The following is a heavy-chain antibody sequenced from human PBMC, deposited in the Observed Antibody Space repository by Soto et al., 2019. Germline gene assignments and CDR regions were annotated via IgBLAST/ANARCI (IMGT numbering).Heavy chain of an antibody. CDR3: ASQRGGRYYAFDI. V-gene: IGHV4-39*01. D-gene: IGHD6-19*01. CDR2: IYFSGST. Sequence: QLQLQESGPGLVKPSETLSLTCTVSGGSITSSSYYWGWIRQPPGKGLEWIGSIYFSGSTYYNPSLKSRVTISVDTSKNQFSLKLSSVTAADTAVYYCASQRGGRYYAFDIWGQGTMVTVSS. J-gene: IGHJ3*02. CDR1: GGSITSSSYY.